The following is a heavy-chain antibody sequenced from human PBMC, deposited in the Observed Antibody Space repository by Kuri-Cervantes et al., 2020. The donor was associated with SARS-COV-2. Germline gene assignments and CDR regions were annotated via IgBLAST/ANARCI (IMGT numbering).Heavy chain of an antibody. V-gene: IGHV1-18*01. CDR3: ARSRGESSTWYYFDY. CDR2: INAYNGNT. Sequence: VKVSSSPCGYTFTSYGITWVRQAPGQGLEWMGWINAYNGNTNYAQKLQGRVTVTTDTSTSTAYMELRSLRSDDTAVYYCARSRGESSTWYYFDYWGQGTLVTVSS. CDR1: GYTFTSYG. D-gene: IGHD6-13*01. J-gene: IGHJ4*02.